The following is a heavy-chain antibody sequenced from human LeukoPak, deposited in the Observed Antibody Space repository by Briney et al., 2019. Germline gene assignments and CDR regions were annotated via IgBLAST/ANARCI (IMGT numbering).Heavy chain of an antibody. CDR3: ARGRWNTGMVSPYYFDY. D-gene: IGHD5-18*01. Sequence: KASETLSLTCTVSGGSISAYYWSWIRQPAGKGLEWIGRIHTSGSTNYNPSLKSRVTMSVDTSKNQFSLKLSSVTAADTAVCCCARGRWNTGMVSPYYFDYWGQGTLVTVSS. V-gene: IGHV4-4*07. CDR1: GGSISAYY. J-gene: IGHJ4*02. CDR2: IHTSGST.